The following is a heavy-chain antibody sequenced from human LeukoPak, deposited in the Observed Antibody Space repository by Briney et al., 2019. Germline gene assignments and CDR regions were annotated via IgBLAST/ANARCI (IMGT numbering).Heavy chain of an antibody. CDR1: GGSISGYI. Sequence: KASETLSLTCTVSGGSISGYIWSWIRQPPGRGLEWIAYIYDNGNTKYNPSLESRVTITLDTSKTQFSLRVNSVTAADTAVYHCVRLSVVSPHRYFDVWGRGTLVTVSS. CDR2: IYDNGNT. CDR3: VRLSVVSPHRYFDV. J-gene: IGHJ2*01. V-gene: IGHV4-59*08. D-gene: IGHD2-21*01.